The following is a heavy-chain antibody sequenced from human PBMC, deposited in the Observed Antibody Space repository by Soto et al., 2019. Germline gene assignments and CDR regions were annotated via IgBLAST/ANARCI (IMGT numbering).Heavy chain of an antibody. CDR3: ARGGDWQFDY. Sequence: QVQLQESGPGLVKPSGTLSLTCAVSGDSISSDKWWSWVHQPPGKGLEWIGEIHHSGRTNDNPSLXXRVTILVEKSKNQVSLELSSMTAADTAVYYCARGGDWQFDYWGQGTLVTVSS. CDR1: GDSISSDKW. J-gene: IGHJ4*02. V-gene: IGHV4-4*02. D-gene: IGHD2-21*02. CDR2: IHHSGRT.